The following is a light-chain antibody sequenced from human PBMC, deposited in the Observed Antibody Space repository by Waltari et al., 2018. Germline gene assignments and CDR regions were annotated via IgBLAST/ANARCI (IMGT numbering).Light chain of an antibody. CDR2: RNN. V-gene: IGLV1-47*01. CDR1: SSNIGSNF. Sequence: QSVLTQPPSASGTPGQRVTISCSGSSSNIGSNFVYWYQQLPGTAPKLLIYRNNQRPSGVPDRFSGSKSGTSASLAISGRRSEDEADYYCAPWDDSLSGPGVFGGGTKLTVL. J-gene: IGLJ3*02. CDR3: APWDDSLSGPGV.